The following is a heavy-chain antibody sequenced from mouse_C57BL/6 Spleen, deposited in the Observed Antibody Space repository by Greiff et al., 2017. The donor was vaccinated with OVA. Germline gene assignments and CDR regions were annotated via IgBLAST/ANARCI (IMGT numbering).Heavy chain of an antibody. CDR1: GFTFSSYA. CDR3: ARDPPDYGSRGFAY. D-gene: IGHD1-1*01. CDR2: ISDGGSYT. J-gene: IGHJ3*01. V-gene: IGHV5-4*01. Sequence: DVKLVESGGGLVKPGGSLKLSCAASGFTFSSYAMSWVRQTPQKRLEWVATISDGGSYTYYPDNVKGRFTISRDNAKNNLYLQMSHLKSEDTAMYYCARDPPDYGSRGFAYWGQGTLVTVSA.